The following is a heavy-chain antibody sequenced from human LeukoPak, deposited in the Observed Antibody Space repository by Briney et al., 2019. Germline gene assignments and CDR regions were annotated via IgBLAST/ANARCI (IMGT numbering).Heavy chain of an antibody. CDR1: GYTFTGYY. Sequence: ASVRVSCTASGYTFTGYYIHWVRQAPGHGLEWLGWINPVTGVTNYAQKLQGRVSMTRDTSINTAYMELNRLRHDDTATYYCANLGFDSKGYYYMEFDNWGQGTLVTVSS. CDR3: ANLGFDSKGYYYMEFDN. V-gene: IGHV1-2*02. CDR2: INPVTGVT. J-gene: IGHJ4*02. D-gene: IGHD3-22*01.